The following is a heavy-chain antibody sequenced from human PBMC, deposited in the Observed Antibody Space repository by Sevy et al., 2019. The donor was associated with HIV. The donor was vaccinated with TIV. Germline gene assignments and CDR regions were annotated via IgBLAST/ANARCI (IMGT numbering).Heavy chain of an antibody. Sequence: GGSLRLSCTASGFTFGDYAMSWFRQAPGKGLEWVGFIRSKAYGGTTEYAASVKGRFTISRDDSKCIAYLQMNSLKTEDTAVYYCTRDRRYYDSSGYYPRVVDYWGQGTLVTVSS. D-gene: IGHD3-22*01. CDR3: TRDRRYYDSSGYYPRVVDY. CDR2: IRSKAYGGTT. CDR1: GFTFGDYA. V-gene: IGHV3-49*03. J-gene: IGHJ4*02.